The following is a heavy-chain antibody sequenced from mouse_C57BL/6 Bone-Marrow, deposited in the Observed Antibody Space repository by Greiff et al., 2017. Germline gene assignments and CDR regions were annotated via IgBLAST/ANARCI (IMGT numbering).Heavy chain of an antibody. CDR2: ISYSGST. CDR1: GYSITSGYD. V-gene: IGHV3-1*01. J-gene: IGHJ2*01. D-gene: IGHD2-10*01. CDR3: ARRLLYFDY. Sequence: EVQLQESGPGMVKPSQSLSLTCTVTGYSITSGYDWHWIRHFPGNKLEWMGYISYSGSTKYNPSLKSRISITHDTSKNHFFLKLNSVTTEDTATYYCARRLLYFDYWGQGTTLTVSS.